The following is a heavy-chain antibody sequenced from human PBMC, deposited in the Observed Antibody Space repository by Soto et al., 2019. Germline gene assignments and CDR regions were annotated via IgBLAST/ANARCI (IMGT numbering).Heavy chain of an antibody. J-gene: IGHJ5*02. V-gene: IGHV1-18*01. CDR1: GYTFTSYG. CDR2: ISAYNGNT. D-gene: IGHD6-19*01. CDR3: ARVRGVAVAGTGWCDP. Sequence: QVQLVQSGAEVKKPGASVKVSCKASGYTFTSYGISWVLQAPGQGLEWMGWISAYNGNTNYAQKLQGRVTMTPDTSTSTAYMELRRLRSDDTAVYYCARVRGVAVAGTGWCDPWGQGTLVTVSS.